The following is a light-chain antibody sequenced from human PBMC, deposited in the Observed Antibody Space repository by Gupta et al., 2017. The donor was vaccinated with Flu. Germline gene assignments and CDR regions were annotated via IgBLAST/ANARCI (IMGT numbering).Light chain of an antibody. V-gene: IGLV1-40*01. CDR2: VNS. CDR3: QSYDSSMSGWV. CDR1: SSNIGAGYD. J-gene: IGLJ3*02. Sequence: QSVLTQPPSVSGAPGQRVTISCTGSSSNIGAGYDVHWYQQLPGTAPKLRIYVNSNRPSGVPDRFSGSTSGTSASLAITGLQAEDEADYYCQSYDSSMSGWVFGGGTKLTVL.